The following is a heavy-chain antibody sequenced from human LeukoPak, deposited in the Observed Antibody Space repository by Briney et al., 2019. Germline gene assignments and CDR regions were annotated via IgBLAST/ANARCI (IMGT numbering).Heavy chain of an antibody. CDR3: ARTRYYYNSRSYGAPYYFDY. CDR1: GGSISSGDYY. D-gene: IGHD3-10*01. Sequence: SETLSLTCTVSGGSISSGDYYWSWIRQPAGKGLEWLGRIYSTGTTNYDPSLKSRVTISVDTSKNQFSLKLSSVTAADTAVYYCARTRYYYNSRSYGAPYYFDYWGQGTLVTVSS. CDR2: IYSTGTT. V-gene: IGHV4-61*02. J-gene: IGHJ4*02.